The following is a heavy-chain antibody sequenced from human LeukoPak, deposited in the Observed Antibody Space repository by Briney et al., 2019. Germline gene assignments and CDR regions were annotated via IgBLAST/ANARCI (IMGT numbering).Heavy chain of an antibody. CDR3: AREVVAAAGTVDY. Sequence: PSETLSLTCTVSGGSISSNSFYWGWIRQPPGKGLEWIGSIYYSGSTYYNPSLKSRVTISVDTSKNQFSLKLSSVTAADTAVYYCAREVVAAAGTVDYWGQGTLVTVSS. CDR2: IYYSGST. D-gene: IGHD6-13*01. J-gene: IGHJ4*02. V-gene: IGHV4-39*07. CDR1: GGSISSNSFY.